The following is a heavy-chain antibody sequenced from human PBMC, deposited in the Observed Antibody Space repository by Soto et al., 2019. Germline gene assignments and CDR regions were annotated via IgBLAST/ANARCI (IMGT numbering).Heavy chain of an antibody. CDR3: ARDEGGTLECSSTSCYRYYYSYGMDV. J-gene: IGHJ6*02. CDR1: GYTFTSYG. CDR2: ISAYNGNT. V-gene: IGHV1-18*04. D-gene: IGHD2-2*02. Sequence: ASVKVSCKASGYTFTSYGISWVRQAPGQGLEWMGWISAYNGNTNYAQKLQGRVTMTTDTSTSTAYPALRSLQSDDTAVHYCARDEGGTLECSSTSCYRYYYSYGMDVWGQGTTATVS.